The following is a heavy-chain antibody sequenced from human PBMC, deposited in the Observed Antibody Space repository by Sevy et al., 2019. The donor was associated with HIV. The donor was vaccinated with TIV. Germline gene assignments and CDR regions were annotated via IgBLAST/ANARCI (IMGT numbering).Heavy chain of an antibody. V-gene: IGHV3-73*01. D-gene: IGHD3-16*01. CDR1: GFTFSGAA. CDR3: TAGDLGRFDY. Sequence: GGSLRLSCAASGFTFSGAAMFWVRQASGKGLEWIGRIRSKANNYATVYGASVKGRFIISRDDSKNTTYLQMNSLKIEDTAVYYCTAGDLGRFDYWGRGYLVTVSS. CDR2: IRSKANNYAT. J-gene: IGHJ4*02.